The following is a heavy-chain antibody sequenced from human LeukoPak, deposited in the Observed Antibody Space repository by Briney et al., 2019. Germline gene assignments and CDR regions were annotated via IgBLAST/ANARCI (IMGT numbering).Heavy chain of an antibody. J-gene: IGHJ4*02. CDR2: IKSKTDGGTT. CDR1: GFTFSNAW. CDR3: TTVSMITSGGVIVNRNY. Sequence: GGSLRLSCAASGFTFSNAWMSWVRQAPGKGLEWVGRIKSKTDGGTTDYAAPVKGRFTISRDDSKNTLYLQMNSLKTEDTAMYYCTTVSMITSGGVIVNRNYWGQGTLVTVSS. D-gene: IGHD3-16*02. V-gene: IGHV3-15*01.